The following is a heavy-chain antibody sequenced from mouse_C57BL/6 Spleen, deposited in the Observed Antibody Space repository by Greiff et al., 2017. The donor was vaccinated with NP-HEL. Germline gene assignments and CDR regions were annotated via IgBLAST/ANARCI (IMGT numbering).Heavy chain of an antibody. CDR3: ARDRDYYVFDY. V-gene: IGHV3-1*01. CDR2: ISYSGST. Sequence: EVQRVESGPGMVKPSQSLSLTCTVTGYSITSGYDWHWIRHFPGNKLEWMGYISYSGSTNYNPSLKSRISITHDTSKNHFFLKLNSVTTEDTATYYCARDRDYYVFDYWGQGTTLTVSS. CDR1: GYSITSGYD. D-gene: IGHD1-1*01. J-gene: IGHJ2*01.